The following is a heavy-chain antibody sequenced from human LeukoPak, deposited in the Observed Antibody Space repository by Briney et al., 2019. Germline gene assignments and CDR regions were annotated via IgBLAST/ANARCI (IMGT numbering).Heavy chain of an antibody. D-gene: IGHD2-2*01. CDR3: ARDRSCSSTSCYPLLGDYYYYGMDV. J-gene: IGHJ6*02. CDR2: ISANNGDT. V-gene: IGHV1-18*01. Sequence: ASVKVSCKASGYTFTSYGIAWVRQAPGQGLQWMGWISANNGDTSYSQKLQGRVTMTTDTSTNTAYMELSRLRSDDTAVYYCARDRSCSSTSCYPLLGDYYYYGMDVWGQGTTVTVSS. CDR1: GYTFTSYG.